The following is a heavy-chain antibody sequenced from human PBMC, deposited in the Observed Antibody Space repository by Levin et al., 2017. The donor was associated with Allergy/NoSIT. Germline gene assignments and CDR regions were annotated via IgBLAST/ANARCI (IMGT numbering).Heavy chain of an antibody. Sequence: ETLSLTCAVSGYSISSGYYWGWIRQPPGKGLEWIGSIYHSGSTYYNPSLKSRVTISVDTSKNQFSLKLSSVTAADTAVYYCARGSSGSYLPDDYWGQGTLVTVSS. CDR1: GYSISSGYY. CDR2: IYHSGST. CDR3: ARGSSGSYLPDDY. J-gene: IGHJ4*02. D-gene: IGHD1-26*01. V-gene: IGHV4-38-2*01.